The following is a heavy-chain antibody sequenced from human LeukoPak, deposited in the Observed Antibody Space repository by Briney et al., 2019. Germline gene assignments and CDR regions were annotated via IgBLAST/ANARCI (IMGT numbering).Heavy chain of an antibody. CDR1: GGSISSGGYY. CDR2: IYYSGST. V-gene: IGHV4-31*03. Sequence: SQTLSLTCTVSGGSISSGGYYWSWIRQHPGKGLEWIGYIYYSGSTYYDPSLKSRVTISVDTSMNQFSLKLSFVTAADTAVYYCARGEYQLLLGAFDIWGQGTMVTVSS. D-gene: IGHD2-2*01. CDR3: ARGEYQLLLGAFDI. J-gene: IGHJ3*02.